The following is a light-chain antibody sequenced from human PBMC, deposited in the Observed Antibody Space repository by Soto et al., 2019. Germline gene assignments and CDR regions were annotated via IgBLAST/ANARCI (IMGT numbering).Light chain of an antibody. CDR2: EVS. CDR3: SSYTSISTLV. CDR1: SSDVGGYKY. Sequence: QSALTQPASVSGSPGQSITISCTGASSDVGGYKYVSWFQQHPGKAPKLMIYEVSNRPSGVSNRFSGSKSGNTASLTISGLQAEDEADYYCSSYTSISTLVFGGGTQLTVL. V-gene: IGLV2-14*01. J-gene: IGLJ3*02.